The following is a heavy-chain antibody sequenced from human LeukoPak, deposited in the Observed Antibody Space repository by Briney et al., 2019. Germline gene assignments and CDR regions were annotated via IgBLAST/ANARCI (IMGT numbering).Heavy chain of an antibody. J-gene: IGHJ4*02. CDR1: GFTFSNYW. D-gene: IGHD6-13*01. V-gene: IGHV3-7*03. Sequence: GGSLRLSCAASGFTFSNYWMSWVRQAPGKGLEWVANIKQDGGEKYYVDSVKGRFTISRDNAKNSLYLQMNSLRAEDTALYYCAKDIEGAAAGTLNYWGQGTLVTVSS. CDR2: IKQDGGEK. CDR3: AKDIEGAAAGTLNY.